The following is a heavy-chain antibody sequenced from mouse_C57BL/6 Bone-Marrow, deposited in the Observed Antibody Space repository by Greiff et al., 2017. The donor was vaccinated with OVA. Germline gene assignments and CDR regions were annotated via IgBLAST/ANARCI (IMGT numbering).Heavy chain of an antibody. CDR2: ISSGGDYI. CDR3: TREDSNYDGFPH. D-gene: IGHD2-5*01. V-gene: IGHV5-9-1*02. Sequence: EVMLVESGEGLVKPGGSLKLSCAASGFTFSSYAMSWVRQTPEKRLEWVAYISSGGDYIYYADTVKGRFTISRDNARNTLYLQMSSLKSEDTAMYYCTREDSNYDGFPHWGQGTTLTVSS. J-gene: IGHJ2*01. CDR1: GFTFSSYA.